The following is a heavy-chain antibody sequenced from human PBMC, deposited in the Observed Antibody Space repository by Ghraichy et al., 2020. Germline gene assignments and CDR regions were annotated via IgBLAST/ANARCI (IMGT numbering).Heavy chain of an antibody. CDR1: GFIFSNYA. V-gene: IGHV3-64D*06. J-gene: IGHJ5*02. D-gene: IGHD2-2*01. Sequence: GSLRLSCSASGFIFSNYAMHWVRQAPGKGLEYVSAISSNGDTTYYADSVKGRFTISRDNSKNTVYLQMSSLRADDTAVYYCVRVGCGSTTCPNWFDPWGQGTLVTVSS. CDR3: VRVGCGSTTCPNWFDP. CDR2: ISSNGDTT.